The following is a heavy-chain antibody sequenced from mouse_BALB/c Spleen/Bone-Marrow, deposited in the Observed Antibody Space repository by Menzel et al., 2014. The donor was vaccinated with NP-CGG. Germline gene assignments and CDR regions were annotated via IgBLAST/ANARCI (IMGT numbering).Heavy chain of an antibody. Sequence: EVKLQESGPSLVKPSQTLSLSCSVTGDSITSGYWNWIGKSPGNKLEYMGYISYSGSTYYNPSLQSRITITRDTSNNQYYLQLNSVTTEDTATYYCASYYYGSSYAMDYWGQGTSITVSS. V-gene: IGHV3-8*02. CDR1: GDSITSGY. J-gene: IGHJ4*01. CDR3: ASYYYGSSYAMDY. CDR2: ISYSGST. D-gene: IGHD1-1*01.